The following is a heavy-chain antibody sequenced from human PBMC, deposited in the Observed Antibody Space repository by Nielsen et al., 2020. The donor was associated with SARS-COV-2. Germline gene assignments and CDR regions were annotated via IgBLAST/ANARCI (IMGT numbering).Heavy chain of an antibody. Sequence: SHTLSLTCAISGDSVSSSSAAWNWIRQSPSRGLEWLGRTYYRSKWYNDYAVSVKSRITINPDTSKNQFSLQLNSMTPEDTAVYYCARARGAYGDYYYYYYTDVWGKGTTVTVSS. CDR3: ARARGAYGDYYYYYYTDV. J-gene: IGHJ6*03. V-gene: IGHV6-1*01. CDR2: TYYRSKWYN. CDR1: GDSVSSSSAA. D-gene: IGHD4-17*01.